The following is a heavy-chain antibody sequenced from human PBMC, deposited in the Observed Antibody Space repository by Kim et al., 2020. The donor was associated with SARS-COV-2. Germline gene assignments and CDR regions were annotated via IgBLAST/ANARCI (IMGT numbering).Heavy chain of an antibody. CDR2: INAGNGNT. J-gene: IGHJ5*02. D-gene: IGHD2-2*01. V-gene: IGHV1-3*01. CDR1: GYTFTSYA. Sequence: ASVKVSCKASGYTFTSYAMHWVRQAPGQRLEWMGWINAGNGNTKYSQKFQGRVTITRDTSASTAYMELSSLRSEDTAVYYCARVSEHGVVPAAIMETYFDPWGQGTLVTVSS. CDR3: ARVSEHGVVPAAIMETYFDP.